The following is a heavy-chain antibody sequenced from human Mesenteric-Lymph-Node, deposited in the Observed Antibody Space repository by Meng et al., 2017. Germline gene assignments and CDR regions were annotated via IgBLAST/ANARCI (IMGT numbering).Heavy chain of an antibody. D-gene: IGHD3-9*01. Sequence: QVRLVKSGAGVKKPGASVKVSCAASGFTFSRDGIHWVRQAPGKGLEWVAVIWYHGKNKYYADSVKGRFTISRDDSKNTLYLQMNSLRVEDTAVYYCARDSYFEPPWDPFDYWGQGTLVTVSS. CDR2: IWYHGKNK. V-gene: IGHV3-33*01. CDR3: ARDSYFEPPWDPFDY. J-gene: IGHJ4*02. CDR1: GFTFSRDG.